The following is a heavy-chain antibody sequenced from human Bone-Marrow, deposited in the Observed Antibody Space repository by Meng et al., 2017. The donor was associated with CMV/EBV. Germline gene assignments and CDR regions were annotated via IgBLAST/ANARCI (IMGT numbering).Heavy chain of an antibody. CDR3: ARVGVQYGDYDPRFAY. D-gene: IGHD4-17*01. Sequence: ASVKVSCKASGYTFTSYGISWVRQAPGQGLEWMGWISAYNGNTNYAQKLQGRVTMTTDTSTSTAYMELRSLRSDDTAVYYCARVGVQYGDYDPRFAYWGPGTLVTGSS. J-gene: IGHJ4*02. CDR2: ISAYNGNT. V-gene: IGHV1-18*01. CDR1: GYTFTSYG.